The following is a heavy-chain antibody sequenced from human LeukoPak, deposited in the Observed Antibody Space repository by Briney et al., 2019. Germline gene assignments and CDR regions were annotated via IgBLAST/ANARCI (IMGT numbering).Heavy chain of an antibody. D-gene: IGHD3-10*01. V-gene: IGHV3-66*01. CDR2: IYSGGST. CDR1: GFTVSSNY. J-gene: IGHJ6*02. Sequence: SGGSLRLSCAASGFTVSSNYMSWVRQAPGKGLEWVSVIYSGGSTYYADSVKGRFTISRDNSKNTLYLQMNSLRAEDTAVYYCARAPSEWFVELSPYYYGMDVWGQGTTVTVSS. CDR3: ARAPSEWFVELSPYYYGMDV.